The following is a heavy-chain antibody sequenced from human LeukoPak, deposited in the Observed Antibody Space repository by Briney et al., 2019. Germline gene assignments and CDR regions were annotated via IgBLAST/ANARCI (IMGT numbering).Heavy chain of an antibody. Sequence: PSETLSLTCTVSGGSISSSNYYWGWIRQPPGKGLEWIGTIYYSGSTYYNPSLKSRVTISVDTSKNQFSLKLSSVTAADTAVFYCARVDSSGYTFDYWGQGTLVTVSS. CDR3: ARVDSSGYTFDY. V-gene: IGHV4-39*01. CDR1: GGSISSSNYY. J-gene: IGHJ4*02. CDR2: IYYSGST. D-gene: IGHD3-22*01.